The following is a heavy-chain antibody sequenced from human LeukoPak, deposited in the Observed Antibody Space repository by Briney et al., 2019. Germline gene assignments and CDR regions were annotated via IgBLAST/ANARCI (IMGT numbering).Heavy chain of an antibody. CDR1: GGTFSSYA. Sequence: SVKVSCKASGGTFSSYAISWVRQAPGQGLEWMGGIIPIFGTANYAQKFQGRVTITADESTSTAYMELSSLRSEDTAVYYCARGGEMATIKGSDYWGQGTLVTVSS. CDR2: IIPIFGTA. CDR3: ARGGEMATIKGSDY. J-gene: IGHJ4*02. V-gene: IGHV1-69*13. D-gene: IGHD5-24*01.